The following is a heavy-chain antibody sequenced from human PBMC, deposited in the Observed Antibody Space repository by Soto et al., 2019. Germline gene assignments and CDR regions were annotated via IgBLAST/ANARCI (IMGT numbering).Heavy chain of an antibody. CDR1: GFTFSSYA. CDR3: WRPRWRDDYNLGDFDL. D-gene: IGHD3-16*01. Sequence: QVQLVESGGGVVQPGRSLRLSCAASGFTFSSYAMHWVRQAPGKWLEWVAVISSDGSNKYYADSVKGRFTISRDNSKNALYLQMSSLRPADTAVYYCWRPRWRDDYNLGDFDLGGRGTQVTVSS. J-gene: IGHJ2*01. V-gene: IGHV3-30-3*01. CDR2: ISSDGSNK.